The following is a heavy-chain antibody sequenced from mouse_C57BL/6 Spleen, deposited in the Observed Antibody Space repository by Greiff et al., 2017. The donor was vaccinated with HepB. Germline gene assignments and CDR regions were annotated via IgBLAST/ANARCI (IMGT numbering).Heavy chain of an antibody. V-gene: IGHV3-6*01. Sequence: ESGPGLVKPSQSLSLTCSVTGYSITSGYYWNWIRQFPGNKLEWMGYISYDGSNNYNPSLKNRISITRDTSKNQFFLKLNSVTTEDTATYYCARSWDYDLYYFDYWGQGTTLTVSS. CDR2: ISYDGSN. D-gene: IGHD2-4*01. CDR1: GYSITSGYY. CDR3: ARSWDYDLYYFDY. J-gene: IGHJ2*01.